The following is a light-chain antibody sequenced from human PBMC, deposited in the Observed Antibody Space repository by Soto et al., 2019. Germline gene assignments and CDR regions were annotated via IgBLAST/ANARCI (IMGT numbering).Light chain of an antibody. CDR3: SSYTTSTTLSVV. CDR1: SSDVGGYNY. CDR2: GVT. Sequence: QSALTQPASVSGSPGQSITISCTGTSSDVGGYNYVSWYQQHPGKAPKLTIYGVTNRPSGVSNRFSGSKSGNTASLTISGLQAEDEADYYCSSYTTSTTLSVVFGGGTKLTFL. J-gene: IGLJ2*01. V-gene: IGLV2-14*01.